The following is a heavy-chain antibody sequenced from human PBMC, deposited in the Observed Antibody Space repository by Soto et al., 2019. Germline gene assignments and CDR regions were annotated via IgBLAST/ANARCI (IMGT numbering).Heavy chain of an antibody. V-gene: IGHV1-18*01. Sequence: GASVKVSCKASGYTFTSYVISWVRQAPGQGLEWMGWISAYNGNTNYAQKLQGRVTMTTDTSTSTAYMELRSLRSDDTAVYYCARLVVVAATRYSYNMDVWGKGTTVTVSS. CDR3: ARLVVVAATRYSYNMDV. CDR2: ISAYNGNT. J-gene: IGHJ6*03. D-gene: IGHD2-15*01. CDR1: GYTFTSYV.